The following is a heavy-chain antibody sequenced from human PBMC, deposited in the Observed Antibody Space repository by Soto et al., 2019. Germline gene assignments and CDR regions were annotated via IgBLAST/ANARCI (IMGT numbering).Heavy chain of an antibody. CDR2: IYYSGST. Sequence: QVQLQESGPGLVKPSQTLSLTCTVSGGSISSGGYYWSWIRQHPGKGLEWIGYIYYSGSTYYNPSLKSRVTIALDTSKNQFSLKLSSVTAADTAVYYCARVRYYDSSGLIDYWGQGTLVTVSS. J-gene: IGHJ4*02. D-gene: IGHD3-22*01. CDR1: GGSISSGGYY. V-gene: IGHV4-31*03. CDR3: ARVRYYDSSGLIDY.